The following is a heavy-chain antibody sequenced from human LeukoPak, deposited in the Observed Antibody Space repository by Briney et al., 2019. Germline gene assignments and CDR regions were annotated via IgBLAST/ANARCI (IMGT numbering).Heavy chain of an antibody. Sequence: HPGGSLRLSCAASGFTFSSYAMSWVRQAPGKGLEWVSAISGSGGSTYYADSVKGRFTISRDNAKNSLYLQMNSLRADDTAVYYCTRGSSSWYDCGYWGQGTLVTVSS. D-gene: IGHD6-13*01. CDR3: TRGSSSWYDCGY. J-gene: IGHJ4*02. V-gene: IGHV3-23*01. CDR2: ISGSGGST. CDR1: GFTFSSYA.